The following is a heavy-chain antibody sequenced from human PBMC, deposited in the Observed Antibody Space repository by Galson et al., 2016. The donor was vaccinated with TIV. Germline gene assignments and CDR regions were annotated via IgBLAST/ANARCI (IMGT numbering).Heavy chain of an antibody. CDR2: IHFTGRT. CDR3: ARETYGDYDNYDAFDF. Sequence: TLSLTCSVSGVSISSGLSYWNWVRQSPGQGLEWIGYIHFTGRTYYNPSFQSRVSISVDTSKSQFSLNLRSVTAADTAVYFCARETYGDYDNYDAFDFWGRGTMVTVSS. CDR1: GVSISSGLSY. J-gene: IGHJ3*01. V-gene: IGHV4-31*03. D-gene: IGHD4-17*01.